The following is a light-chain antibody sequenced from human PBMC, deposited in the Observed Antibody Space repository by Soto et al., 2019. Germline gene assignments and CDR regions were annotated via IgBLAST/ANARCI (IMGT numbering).Light chain of an antibody. J-gene: IGKJ1*01. CDR3: QRYGTAPWT. CDR1: QSVGNTC. V-gene: IGKV3-20*01. CDR2: DIS. Sequence: ESVLTQSPGTLSLSPGERATLSCRARQSVGNTCLGWYQQKPGQAPRLLIYDISNWATGIPDRFSGSGSGTVLPLSLRRLWPGDLGLYYCQRYGTAPWTFGQGTKVEI.